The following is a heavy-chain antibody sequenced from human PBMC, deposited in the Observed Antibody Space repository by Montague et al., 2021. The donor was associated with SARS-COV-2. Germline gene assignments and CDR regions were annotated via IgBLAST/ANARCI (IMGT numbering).Heavy chain of an antibody. D-gene: IGHD3/OR15-3a*01. Sequence: SETLSLTCAVYGESYNPYCNSFSNYHWSWIRQSQGKGLEWIGDTKRGDTKYNPSLTSRVTISEDTAKKQFSMTLTSVTAADAAVYYCTRRPAPQLPLDWSQKYFDYYGLDVWGQGTTVIVS. CDR2: TKRGDT. CDR1: GESYNPYCNSFSNYH. J-gene: IGHJ6*02. V-gene: IGHV4-34*01. CDR3: TRRPAPQLPLDWSQKYFDYYGLDV.